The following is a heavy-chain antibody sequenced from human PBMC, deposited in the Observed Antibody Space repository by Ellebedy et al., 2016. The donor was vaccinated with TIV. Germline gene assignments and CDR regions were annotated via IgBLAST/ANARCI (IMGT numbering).Heavy chain of an antibody. Sequence: GESLKISCAASGFTFSSYSMNWVRQAPGKGLEWVSYITGISSTIYYADSVKGRFTISRDNPKNTLYLQMNSLRVEDTAVYYCATQLWNSEFWGQGTLVIVSS. CDR1: GFTFSSYS. J-gene: IGHJ4*02. D-gene: IGHD5-18*01. CDR3: ATQLWNSEF. CDR2: ITGISSTI. V-gene: IGHV3-48*01.